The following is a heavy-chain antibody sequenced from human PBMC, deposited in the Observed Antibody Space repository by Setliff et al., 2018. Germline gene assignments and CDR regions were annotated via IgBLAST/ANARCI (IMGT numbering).Heavy chain of an antibody. D-gene: IGHD6-13*01. CDR2: VYTSWST. V-gene: IGHV4-61*09. CDR1: GDSISSRTHY. CDR3: ARLEERIAAVGTGNDPRWLDP. Sequence: SETLSLTCTVSGDSISSRTHYWSWIRQPAGKGLEWIGQVYTSWSTNYNPSLKSRVTISLDTSKDQFSLTVTSVTAADTAVYFCARLEERIAAVGTGNDPRWLDPWGQGTLVTVSS. J-gene: IGHJ5*02.